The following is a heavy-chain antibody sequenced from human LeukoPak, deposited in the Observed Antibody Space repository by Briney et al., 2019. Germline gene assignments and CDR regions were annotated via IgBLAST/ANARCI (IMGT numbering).Heavy chain of an antibody. CDR2: IYYSGGT. V-gene: IGHV4-59*01. D-gene: IGHD3-3*01. CDR1: GGSISGYY. J-gene: IGHJ3*02. Sequence: PSETLSLTCSVSGGSISGYYWNWIRQPPGKGLEWIGNIYYSGGTNYNPSLKSRVTISVDTSKKQFSLKLSSVTAADTAVYYCARADVDFWNDYSDAFDIWGQGTMVTVSS. CDR3: ARADVDFWNDYSDAFDI.